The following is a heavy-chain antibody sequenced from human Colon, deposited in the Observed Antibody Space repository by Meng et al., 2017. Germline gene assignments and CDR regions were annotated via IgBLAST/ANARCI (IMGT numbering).Heavy chain of an antibody. CDR1: GGSISSNGYS. CDR2: IYHSGST. J-gene: IGHJ4*02. Sequence: QLQRQESGPGLVKPSETLSLTCTVSGGSISSNGYSWDWVRQPPGKGLEWIGAIYHSGSTSYNPSLQSRVTMFVDTSKNQFSLMLTSVTATDTAVYYCARRRGGSGRDCWGQGTLVTVSS. CDR3: ARRRGGSGRDC. D-gene: IGHD3-10*01. V-gene: IGHV4-39*01.